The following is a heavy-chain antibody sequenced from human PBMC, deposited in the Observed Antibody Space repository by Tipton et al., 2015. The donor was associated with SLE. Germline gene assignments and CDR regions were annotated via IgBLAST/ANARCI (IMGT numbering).Heavy chain of an antibody. J-gene: IGHJ4*03. CDR3: AKSSGNGDGDEFDR. CDR1: GHSFNSYW. D-gene: IGHD2-21*02. V-gene: IGHV5-51*03. Sequence: VQLVQSGPEVKKSGESLKISCKGPGHSFNSYWIAWARQMPGKGLEWMGGIYTGDSDTRYSPSTQGLVTISADKSITTAYLQWSGLKAWNSAVDYCAKSSGNGDGDEFDRGGQGTVVIAS. CDR2: IYTGDSDT.